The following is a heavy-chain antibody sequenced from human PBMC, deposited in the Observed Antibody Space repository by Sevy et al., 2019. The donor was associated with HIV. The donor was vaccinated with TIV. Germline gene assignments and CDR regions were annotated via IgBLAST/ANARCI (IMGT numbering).Heavy chain of an antibody. CDR2: IGYDGNNK. J-gene: IGHJ4*02. V-gene: IGHV3-33*08. Sequence: GGSLRLSCAASGFIFNTYAMHWVRQAPGKGLEWVAVIGYDGNNKYYADSVKGRFTISRDNSKNTLFLQMDSLRAEDTAVYYCARDPRMYGDYLLAYFDYWGQGALVTVSS. CDR1: GFIFNTYA. D-gene: IGHD2-8*01. CDR3: ARDPRMYGDYLLAYFDY.